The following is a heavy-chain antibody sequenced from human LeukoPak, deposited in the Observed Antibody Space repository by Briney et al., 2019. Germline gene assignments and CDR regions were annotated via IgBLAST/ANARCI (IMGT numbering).Heavy chain of an antibody. CDR1: GFTFSTYS. Sequence: GGSLRLSCAASGFTFSTYSIDWVRQAPGKGLEWISYISSSSSTIDFADSVKGRFTISRDNAGNSVYLQMNSLRAEDTAVYYCARVHTSSYAADLWGRGTLVTVSS. J-gene: IGHJ5*02. CDR2: ISSSSSTI. D-gene: IGHD3-22*01. CDR3: ARVHTSSYAADL. V-gene: IGHV3-48*04.